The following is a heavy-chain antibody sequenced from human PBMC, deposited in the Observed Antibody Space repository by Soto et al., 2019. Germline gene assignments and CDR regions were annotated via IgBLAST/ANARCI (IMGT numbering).Heavy chain of an antibody. CDR2: IHRSGNT. CDR1: GGSIRSGGYS. V-gene: IGHV4-30-2*01. D-gene: IGHD2-15*01. J-gene: IGHJ4*02. Sequence: PSETLSLTCAVSGGSIRSGGYSWSWIRQPPGKDLECIGYIHRSGNTYYNPSLKSRVTILVDRSKNQFSLNLNSVTAAYTAVYYCAREIVVAASPYYFDYGGQGTLVTVS. CDR3: AREIVVAASPYYFDY.